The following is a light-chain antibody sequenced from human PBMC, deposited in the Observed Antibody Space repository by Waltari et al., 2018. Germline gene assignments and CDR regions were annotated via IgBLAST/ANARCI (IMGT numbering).Light chain of an antibody. CDR2: GVS. CDR1: SSDVGGYNY. Sequence: QSALTQPASVSGSPGQSITISCTGTSSDVGGYNYVPWYQQHPGKAPKLMIYGVSNRPSGVSNRFSGSKSGNTASLTISGLQAEDEADYYCSSYTSSSTPVVFGGGTKLTVL. J-gene: IGLJ2*01. CDR3: SSYTSSSTPVV. V-gene: IGLV2-14*01.